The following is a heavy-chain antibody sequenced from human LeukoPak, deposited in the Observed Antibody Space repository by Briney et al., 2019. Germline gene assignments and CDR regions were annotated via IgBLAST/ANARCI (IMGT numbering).Heavy chain of an antibody. J-gene: IGHJ4*02. CDR1: GFTFSSYG. CDR3: SRDLGDY. CDR2: IRESSSDT. V-gene: IGHV3-21*01. Sequence: GRSLRLSCAASGFTFSSYGIHWVRQAPGKGLEWVSSIRESSSDTYYGDSVKGRFTISSDNAKKSLYLQMNSLRAEDTAVYYCSRDLGDYWGQGTLVTVSS. D-gene: IGHD3-16*01.